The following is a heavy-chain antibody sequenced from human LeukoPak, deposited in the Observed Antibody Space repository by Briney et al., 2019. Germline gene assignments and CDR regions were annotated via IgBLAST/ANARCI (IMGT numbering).Heavy chain of an antibody. CDR1: GFTFNSYG. D-gene: IGHD5-18*01. CDR3: AKNAHYQGYSYGGIDY. Sequence: GGSLRLSCAASGFTFNSYGMHWVRQAPGKGLEWVAVISYDGSDKYSADSVKGRFTISRDNSKNTLYLQMNSLRAEDTAVYYCAKNAHYQGYSYGGIDYWGQGTLVTVSS. CDR2: ISYDGSDK. J-gene: IGHJ4*02. V-gene: IGHV3-30*18.